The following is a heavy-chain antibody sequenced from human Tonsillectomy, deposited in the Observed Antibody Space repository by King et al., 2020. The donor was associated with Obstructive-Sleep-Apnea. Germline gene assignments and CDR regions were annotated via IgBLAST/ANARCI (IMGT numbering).Heavy chain of an antibody. CDR1: GFTFSTYR. CDR3: ARDLNWAFDY. J-gene: IGHJ4*02. V-gene: IGHV3-48*04. D-gene: IGHD7-27*01. Sequence: VQLVESGGVLVQPGGSLRLSCVASGFTFSTYRMNWVRQAPGKGLEWVSYISGSVSPISYADSVKGRFTVSRDNAKNSLYLQMNSLRAEDTAVYYCARDLNWAFDYWGQGTLVTVSS. CDR2: ISGSVSPI.